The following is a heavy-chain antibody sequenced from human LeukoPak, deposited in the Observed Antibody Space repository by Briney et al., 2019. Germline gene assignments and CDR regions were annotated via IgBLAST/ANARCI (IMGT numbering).Heavy chain of an antibody. Sequence: PGGSLRLSCAASGFVFRSNWMSWVRQAPGKGLEWVSAISGSAGTAYYADSVKGRFTISRDNSKNTLYLQMNSLRAEDTAVYYCAKGGYYGSGSYDLSWGHGTLVTVSS. D-gene: IGHD3-10*01. CDR3: AKGGYYGSGSYDLS. V-gene: IGHV3-23*01. CDR1: GFVFRSNW. CDR2: ISGSAGTA. J-gene: IGHJ4*01.